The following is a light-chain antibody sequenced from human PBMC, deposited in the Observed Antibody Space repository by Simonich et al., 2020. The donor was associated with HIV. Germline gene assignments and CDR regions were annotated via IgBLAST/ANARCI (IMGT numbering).Light chain of an antibody. Sequence: QYALTQPASVSGSPGQSLTISCTGTSSDVGGFNYVSWYPKHPGKAPKLMIYDVSRRPSGVSNRFSGSKSGNTAARTISGLQAEDEADYYCCSYAGSSTVVFGGGTKLTVL. V-gene: IGLV2-14*03. CDR1: SSDVGGFNY. J-gene: IGLJ2*01. CDR2: DVS. CDR3: CSYAGSSTVV.